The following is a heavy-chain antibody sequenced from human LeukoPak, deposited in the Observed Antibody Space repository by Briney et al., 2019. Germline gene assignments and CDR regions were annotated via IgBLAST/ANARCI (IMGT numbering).Heavy chain of an antibody. J-gene: IGHJ3*02. CDR2: IKQDGSEK. V-gene: IGHV3-7*01. D-gene: IGHD3-10*01. Sequence: GGSLRLSCAASGFTFSDYYMSWIRQAPGKGLEWVANIKQDGSEKYYVDSVKGRFTISRDNAKNSLYLQMNSLRAEDTAVFYCARDPLLLWFGELFKGSDAFDIWGQGTMVTVSS. CDR1: GFTFSDYY. CDR3: ARDPLLLWFGELFKGSDAFDI.